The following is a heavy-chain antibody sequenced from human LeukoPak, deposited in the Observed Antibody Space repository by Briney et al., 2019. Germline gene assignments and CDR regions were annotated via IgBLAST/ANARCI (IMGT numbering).Heavy chain of an antibody. CDR2: IIPFLDIV. Sequence: SVKVSCKASGYTFTGYYIHWVRQAPGQGLEWMGRIIPFLDIVNYAQKFQGRVTITADISTSTAYMELSSLTSEDTAVYFCARRNEYTNSFHNWGQGTLVTVSS. CDR1: GYTFTGYY. V-gene: IGHV1-69*02. CDR3: ARRNEYTNSFHN. J-gene: IGHJ5*02. D-gene: IGHD2/OR15-2a*01.